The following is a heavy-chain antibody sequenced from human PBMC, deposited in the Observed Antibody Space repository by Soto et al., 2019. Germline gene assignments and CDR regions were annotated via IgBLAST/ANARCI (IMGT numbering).Heavy chain of an antibody. J-gene: IGHJ4*02. V-gene: IGHV4-30-4*01. D-gene: IGHD1-26*01. CDR2: IHHSGST. CDR1: GGSISSGQNF. CDR3: ARDTGTYPYYFDS. Sequence: SETLSLTCAVSGGSISSGQNFWNWIRQSPGKGLEWIGYIHHSGSTYYNPSLKSRLTISVDTSKNQISLKLNSVTAADTAVYYCARDTGTYPYYFDSWGQGTLVTVSS.